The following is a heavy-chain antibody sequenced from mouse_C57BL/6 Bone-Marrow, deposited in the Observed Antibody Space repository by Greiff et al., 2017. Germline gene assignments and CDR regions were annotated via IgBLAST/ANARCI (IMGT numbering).Heavy chain of an antibody. CDR1: GYTFTNYW. Sequence: QVQLQQPGAELVKPGASVKLSCKASGYTFTNYWMHWVKQRPGQGLEWIGMMHPNGGSPDYNEKFKSEATLSVDKSSRTAYMELSSLTSEDSAVYYCASGDYYGSSSHFDVWGTGTTVTVSS. CDR3: ASGDYYGSSSHFDV. J-gene: IGHJ1*03. V-gene: IGHV1-64*01. CDR2: MHPNGGSP. D-gene: IGHD1-1*01.